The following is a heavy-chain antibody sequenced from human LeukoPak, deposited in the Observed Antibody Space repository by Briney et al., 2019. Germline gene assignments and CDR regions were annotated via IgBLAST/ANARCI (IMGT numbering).Heavy chain of an antibody. Sequence: GGSLRLSCAASGFTFSSYWMNWARQAPGKGLEWVASINHNGDVNYYVDSVKGRFTISRDNAKNSLYLQMSNLRAEDTAVYFCARGGGLDVWGQGATVTVSS. J-gene: IGHJ6*02. D-gene: IGHD3-16*01. CDR3: ARGGGLDV. V-gene: IGHV3-7*03. CDR2: INHNGDVN. CDR1: GFTFSSYW.